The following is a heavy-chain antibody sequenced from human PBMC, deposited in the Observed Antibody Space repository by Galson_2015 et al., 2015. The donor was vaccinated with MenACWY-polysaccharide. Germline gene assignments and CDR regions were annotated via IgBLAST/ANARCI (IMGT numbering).Heavy chain of an antibody. V-gene: IGHV3-30*18. Sequence: SLRLSCAASGITFGHCGVHWVRQAPGKGLEWVSEISHDGSNKYSADSAKGRFTISRDNSRKTLYLEMDSLRAEDTAVYYCAKAEALRCHIGYSGPGALVTASS. CDR2: ISHDGSNK. CDR3: AKAEALRCHIGY. CDR1: GITFGHCG. J-gene: IGHJ4*01. D-gene: IGHD1-14*01.